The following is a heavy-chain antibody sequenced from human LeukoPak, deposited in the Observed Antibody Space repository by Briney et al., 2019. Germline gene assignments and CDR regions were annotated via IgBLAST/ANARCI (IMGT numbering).Heavy chain of an antibody. J-gene: IGHJ4*02. CDR3: ASHGAFYLAY. D-gene: IGHD2/OR15-2a*01. Sequence: SGTLSLTCAVSGGSISSNNWWSWVRQPPGKGLEWIGEIYHIGNTNYNPSLKSRVTISVDKSNNQFSLKLNSVTAADTAVYYCASHGAFYLAYWGQGTLVTVSS. V-gene: IGHV4-4*02. CDR2: IYHIGNT. CDR1: GGSISSNNW.